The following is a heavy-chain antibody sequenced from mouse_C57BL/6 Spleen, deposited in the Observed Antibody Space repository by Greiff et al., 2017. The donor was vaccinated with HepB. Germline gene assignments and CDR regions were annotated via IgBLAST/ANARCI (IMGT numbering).Heavy chain of an antibody. V-gene: IGHV7-3*01. CDR3: ARYRLTVKGYSAMDY. CDR2: IRNKANGYTT. D-gene: IGHD4-1*01. Sequence: VQVVESGGGLVQPGGSLSLSCAASGFTFTDYYMSWVRQPPGKALEWLGFIRNKANGYTTEYSASVKGRFTISRDNSQSVLYLQMNSLRAEDSATYYSARYRLTVKGYSAMDYWGQGTSVTVSS. J-gene: IGHJ4*01. CDR1: GFTFTDYY.